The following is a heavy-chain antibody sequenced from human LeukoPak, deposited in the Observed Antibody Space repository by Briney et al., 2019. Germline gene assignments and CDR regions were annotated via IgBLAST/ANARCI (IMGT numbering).Heavy chain of an antibody. CDR2: ISGSGGST. D-gene: IGHD4-17*01. Sequence: PGGSLRLSCAASGFTFNNYGMNWVRQAPGKGLEWVSGISGSGGSTYYADSVKGRFTISRDNSKNTLYLQMNSLRAEDTAVYYCAKTMTTVTPYYFDYWGQGTLVTVSS. CDR3: AKTMTTVTPYYFDY. V-gene: IGHV3-23*01. J-gene: IGHJ4*02. CDR1: GFTFNNYG.